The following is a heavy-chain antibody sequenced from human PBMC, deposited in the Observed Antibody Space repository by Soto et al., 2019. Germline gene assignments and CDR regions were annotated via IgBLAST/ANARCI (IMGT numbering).Heavy chain of an antibody. D-gene: IGHD6-19*01. J-gene: IGHJ4*02. CDR1: GFTFSSYG. CDR2: IWYDGSNK. CDR3: ARDRGSGWYGPIDY. V-gene: IGHV3-33*01. Sequence: QVQLVESGGGVVQPGRSLRLSCAASGFTFSSYGMHWVRQAPGKGLEWVAVIWYDGSNKYYADSVKGRFTISRDNSKNTLYLQMNSLRAEDTAVYYCARDRGSGWYGPIDYWGQGTLDTVSS.